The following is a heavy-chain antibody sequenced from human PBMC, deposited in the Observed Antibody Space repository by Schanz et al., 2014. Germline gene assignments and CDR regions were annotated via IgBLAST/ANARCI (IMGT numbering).Heavy chain of an antibody. CDR3: ARPALWFGDNCFDP. Sequence: EVQLVESGGGLVQPGGSLRLSCLASGFAFSSYGMNWLRQAPGKGLEWVSAISGSGGSTYYADSVKGRFTISRDNSKNTLYLQMNSLRAEDTAVYYCARPALWFGDNCFDPWGQGTLVTVSS. J-gene: IGHJ5*02. CDR1: GFAFSSYG. CDR2: ISGSGGST. D-gene: IGHD3-10*01. V-gene: IGHV3-23*04.